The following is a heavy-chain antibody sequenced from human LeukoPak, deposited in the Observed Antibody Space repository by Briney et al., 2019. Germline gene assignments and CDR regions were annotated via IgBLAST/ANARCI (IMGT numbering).Heavy chain of an antibody. CDR3: ARLAYDSSGYYYAL. Sequence: GGSLRLSCAASGFTFSSYGMHWVRQAPGKGLEWVSYISSSSSTIYYADSVKGRFTISRDNAKNSLYLQMNSLRAEDTAVYYCARLAYDSSGYYYALWGQGTLVTVSS. CDR1: GFTFSSYG. V-gene: IGHV3-48*01. CDR2: ISSSSSTI. J-gene: IGHJ4*02. D-gene: IGHD3-22*01.